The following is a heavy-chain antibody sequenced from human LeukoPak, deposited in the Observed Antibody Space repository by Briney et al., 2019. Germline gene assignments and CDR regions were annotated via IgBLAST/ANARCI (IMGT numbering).Heavy chain of an antibody. V-gene: IGHV3-48*01. D-gene: IGHD3-3*01. CDR1: GFTFSSYG. CDR3: ARDDDFWSPAAFDI. J-gene: IGHJ3*02. Sequence: GGSLRLSCAASGFTFSSYGMHWVRQAPGKGLVWVSYISSRSSNKYYADSVKGRFTISRDNAKNSLYLQMNSLRAEDTAVYYCARDDDFWSPAAFDIWGQGTMVTVSS. CDR2: ISSRSSNK.